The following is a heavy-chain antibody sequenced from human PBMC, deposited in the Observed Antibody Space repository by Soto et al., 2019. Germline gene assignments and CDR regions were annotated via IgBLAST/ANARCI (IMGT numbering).Heavy chain of an antibody. V-gene: IGHV1-18*01. CDR2: ISAYNGNT. CDR3: ARGGTPLDY. D-gene: IGHD3-16*01. J-gene: IGHJ4*02. CDR1: GYTFTNFG. Sequence: QVQLVQSGAEVKKPGASVKVSCKASGYTFTNFGISWVRQAPGQGLEWMGWISAYNGNTNYAQKFQGRVTRTTEPATSTASMELRSLRSDDTALYSCARGGTPLDYWGQGTLVTVSS.